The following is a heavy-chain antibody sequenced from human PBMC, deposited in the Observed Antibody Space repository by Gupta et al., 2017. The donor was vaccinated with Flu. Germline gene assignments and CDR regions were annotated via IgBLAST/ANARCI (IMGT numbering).Heavy chain of an antibody. J-gene: IGHJ4*02. CDR2: ISGSGDST. D-gene: IGHD2-2*01. V-gene: IGHV3-23*01. CDR1: GLTFSNYA. CDR3: ATSAGDCYSTTCWYDFDY. Sequence: EVQLLESGGGSVQPGGSRRLSCAVSGLTFSNYAMSWVRQAPGKGLDWVSAISGSGDSTYFADSVKGRFTISRDNSKNTLSLQMNSLRGEDTAVYYCATSAGDCYSTTCWYDFDYWGQGSLVTVSS.